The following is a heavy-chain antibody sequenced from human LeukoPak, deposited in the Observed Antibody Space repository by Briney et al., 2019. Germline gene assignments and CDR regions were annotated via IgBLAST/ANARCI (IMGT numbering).Heavy chain of an antibody. CDR1: GYTFTGYY. D-gene: IGHD6-13*01. CDR2: INPNSGGT. Sequence: EASVKVSCKASGYTFTGYYMHWVRQAPGQGLEWMGWINPNSGGTNYAQKFQGRVTMSRDTSTNTVYMELSSLTSEDTAVYYCARRGSCFGSSCSLDYWGQGTLVTVSS. J-gene: IGHJ4*02. CDR3: ARRGSCFGSSCSLDY. V-gene: IGHV1-2*02.